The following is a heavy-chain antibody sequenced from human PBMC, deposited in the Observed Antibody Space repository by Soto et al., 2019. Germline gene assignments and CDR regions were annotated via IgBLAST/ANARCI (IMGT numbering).Heavy chain of an antibody. CDR2: TYYRSKWYN. J-gene: IGHJ6*02. CDR3: ARDDVQMVRGVNKIGAYYYYYGMDV. D-gene: IGHD3-10*01. Sequence: KQSQTLSLTCAISGDSVSSNSAAWNWIRQSPSRGLEWLGRTYYRSKWYNDYAVSVKSRITINPDTSKNQFSLQLNSVTPEDTAVYYCARDDVQMVRGVNKIGAYYYYYGMDVWGQGTTVTVSS. CDR1: GDSVSSNSAA. V-gene: IGHV6-1*01.